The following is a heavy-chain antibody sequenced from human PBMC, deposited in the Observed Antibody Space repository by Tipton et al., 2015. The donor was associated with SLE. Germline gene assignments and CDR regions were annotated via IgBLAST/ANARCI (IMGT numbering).Heavy chain of an antibody. CDR1: GFTLNSYA. CDR2: IFAGGGAT. V-gene: IGHV3-23*01. CDR3: AKSLITMVAYFDY. J-gene: IGHJ4*02. Sequence: SLRLSCVASGFTLNSYAISWVRQAPGKGPEWVSAIFAGGGATFYADSVKGRFTVSRDKSNNILYLQMNSLRAEDTAIYYCAKSLITMVAYFDYWGQGTLVTVSS. D-gene: IGHD3-10*01.